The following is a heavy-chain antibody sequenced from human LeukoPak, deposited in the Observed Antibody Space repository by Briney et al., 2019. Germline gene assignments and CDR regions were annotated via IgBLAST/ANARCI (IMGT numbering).Heavy chain of an antibody. CDR3: ARGFELLWFGELLDFDY. J-gene: IGHJ4*02. CDR2: IDPNSGGT. V-gene: IGHV1-2*02. CDR1: GYAFTGYY. D-gene: IGHD3-10*01. Sequence: ASVKVSCKASGYAFTGYYMHWVRQAPGQGLEWMGWIDPNSGGTNYAQKFQGRVTMTRDTSISTAYMELSRLRSDDTAVYYCARGFELLWFGELLDFDYWGQGTLVTVSS.